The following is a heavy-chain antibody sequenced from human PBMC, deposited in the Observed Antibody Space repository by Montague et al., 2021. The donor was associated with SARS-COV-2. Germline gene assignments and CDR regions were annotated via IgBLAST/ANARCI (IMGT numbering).Heavy chain of an antibody. CDR1: GFSLSTSGVR. CDR3: AHTLMQWLTHLSFDY. V-gene: IGHV2-5*02. J-gene: IGHJ4*02. D-gene: IGHD6-19*01. Sequence: PALVKPTQTLTLTCTFSGFSLSTSGVRVGWIRQPPGKALEWLALIYWDDDKRYSPSLKSRLTITKDTSKNQVVLTMTNMDPVDTATYYCAHTLMQWLTHLSFDYWGQGTLVTVSS. CDR2: IYWDDDK.